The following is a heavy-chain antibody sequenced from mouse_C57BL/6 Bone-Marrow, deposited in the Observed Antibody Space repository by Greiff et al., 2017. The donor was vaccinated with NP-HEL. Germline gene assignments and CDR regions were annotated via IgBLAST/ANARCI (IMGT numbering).Heavy chain of an antibody. Sequence: AASGIDFSRYWMSWVRRAPGKGLEWIGEINPDSSTINYAPSLKDKFIISRDNAKNTLYLQMSKVRSEDTALYYCARQSYEWYFDVWGTGTTVTVSS. CDR3: ARQSYEWYFDV. D-gene: IGHD1-1*01. J-gene: IGHJ1*03. V-gene: IGHV4-1*01. CDR2: INPDSSTI. CDR1: GIDFSRYW.